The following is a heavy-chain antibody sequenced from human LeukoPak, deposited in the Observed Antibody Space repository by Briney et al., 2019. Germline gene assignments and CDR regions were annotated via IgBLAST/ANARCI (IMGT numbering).Heavy chain of an antibody. J-gene: IGHJ4*02. CDR3: ASYSDFWSGYFDY. D-gene: IGHD3-3*01. Sequence: SETLSLTCTVSGGSISSYYWSWIRQPPGKGLEWIGYIYYSGSTNYNPSLKSRVTISVDTSKNQFSLKLSSVTAADTAVYYCASYSDFWSGYFDYWGQGTLVTVSS. V-gene: IGHV4-59*01. CDR2: IYYSGST. CDR1: GGSISSYY.